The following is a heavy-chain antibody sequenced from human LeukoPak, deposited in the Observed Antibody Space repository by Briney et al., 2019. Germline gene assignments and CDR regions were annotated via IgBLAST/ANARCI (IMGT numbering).Heavy chain of an antibody. J-gene: IGHJ4*02. D-gene: IGHD1-26*01. CDR2: IKQDGGEI. Sequence: GRSLRLSCAASGFPLSDYWMSWVRQAPGKGLEWVANIKQDGGEIYYVDSVKGRFTISRDNAKNSLYLQMNSLTAEDTAVYYCARDKIVGATHFDYWGQGTLVTVSS. V-gene: IGHV3-7*01. CDR1: GFPLSDYW. CDR3: ARDKIVGATHFDY.